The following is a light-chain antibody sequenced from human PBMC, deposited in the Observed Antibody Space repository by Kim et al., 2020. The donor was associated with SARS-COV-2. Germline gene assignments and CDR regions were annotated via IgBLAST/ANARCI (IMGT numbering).Light chain of an antibody. CDR3: QSYDGTGWV. CDR2: EDD. Sequence: GEALSISCTRPGGSVSTGYVHWYQQRPVRSPTSVIYEDDQRPSGVPDRFSASVDSSSNAASLIISGLETEDEADYYCQSYDGTGWVFGGGTQLTVL. CDR1: GGSVSTGY. J-gene: IGLJ3*02. V-gene: IGLV6-57*01.